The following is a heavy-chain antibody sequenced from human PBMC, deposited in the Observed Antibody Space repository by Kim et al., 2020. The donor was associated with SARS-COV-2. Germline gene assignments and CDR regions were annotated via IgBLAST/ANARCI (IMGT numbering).Heavy chain of an antibody. CDR2: INHSGST. CDR3: ATCSSTSCYQFDP. V-gene: IGHV4-34*01. Sequence: SETLSLTCAVYGGSFSGYYWSWIRQPPGKGLEWIGEINHSGSTNYNPSLKSRVTISVDTSKNQFSLKLSSVTAADTAVYYCATCSSTSCYQFDPWGQGTLVTVSS. J-gene: IGHJ5*02. CDR1: GGSFSGYY. D-gene: IGHD2-2*01.